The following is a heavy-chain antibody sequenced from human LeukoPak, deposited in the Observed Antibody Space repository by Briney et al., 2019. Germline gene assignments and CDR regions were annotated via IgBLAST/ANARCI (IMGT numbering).Heavy chain of an antibody. CDR3: ARARRDSGYYKVDY. Sequence: SETLSLTCAVYGGSFSGYYWSWIRQPPGKGLEWIGEINHSGSANYNPSLKSRVTLSIDKSRNQFSLNLSSVTAADTAVYYCARARRDSGYYKVDYWGQGTLVTVSS. J-gene: IGHJ4*02. V-gene: IGHV4-34*01. CDR1: GGSFSGYY. D-gene: IGHD3-3*01. CDR2: INHSGSA.